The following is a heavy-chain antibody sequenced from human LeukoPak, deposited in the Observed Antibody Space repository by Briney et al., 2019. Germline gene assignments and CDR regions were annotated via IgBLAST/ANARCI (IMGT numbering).Heavy chain of an antibody. V-gene: IGHV4-39*07. CDR1: GGSISSYSYY. CDR2: IYYSGST. J-gene: IGHJ4*02. D-gene: IGHD5-18*01. CDR3: ARHTISSDDTAMVV. Sequence: SETLSLTCTVSGGSISSYSYYWGWIRQPPGKGLEWIGSIYYSGSTYNNPSLKSRVTISVDTSKNQFSLKLSSVTAADTAVYYCARHTISSDDTAMVVWGQGTLVTVSS.